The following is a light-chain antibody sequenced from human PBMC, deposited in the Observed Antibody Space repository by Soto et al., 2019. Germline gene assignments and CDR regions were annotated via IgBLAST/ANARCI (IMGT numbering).Light chain of an antibody. Sequence: DIQMAQSPSSLSASVGESVTITCRASQSITSNLNWYQHKPGKAPNLLIYAATSLQGGVPSRFRGSGSGADFTLTISSLQPEDFATYNCQQSYTTPWTFGQGTRVDIK. CDR2: AAT. V-gene: IGKV1-39*01. J-gene: IGKJ1*01. CDR3: QQSYTTPWT. CDR1: QSITSN.